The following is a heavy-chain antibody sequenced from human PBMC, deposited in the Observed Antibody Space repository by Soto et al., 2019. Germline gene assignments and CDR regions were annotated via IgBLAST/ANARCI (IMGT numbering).Heavy chain of an antibody. CDR3: ARRQIPPPTRGAANARGGMDV. CDR2: IWNDGSNN. D-gene: IGHD6-25*01. Sequence: VQLVESGGGVVQPGRSLRLSCAASGFTFNNYGMHWVRQAPGKGLEWLAVIWNDGSNNYYANSVKGRSTISRDNSKNTLYLQMNSLRAEDAAVYYCARRQIPPPTRGAANARGGMDVWGQGTTVTVSS. V-gene: IGHV3-33*01. J-gene: IGHJ6*02. CDR1: GFTFNNYG.